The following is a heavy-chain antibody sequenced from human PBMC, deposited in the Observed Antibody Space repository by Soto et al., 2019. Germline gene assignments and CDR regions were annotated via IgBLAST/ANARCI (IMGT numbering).Heavy chain of an antibody. CDR2: ISYDGSNK. J-gene: IGHJ6*02. Sequence: GGSLRLSCAASGFTFSIYGMHWVRQAPGKGLEWVAVISYDGSNKYYADSVKGRFTISRDNSKNTLYLQMNSLRAEDTAVYYCAKEEYSPLGYYYGMDVWGQGTTVPVYS. CDR1: GFTFSIYG. CDR3: AKEEYSPLGYYYGMDV. V-gene: IGHV3-30*18. D-gene: IGHD6-6*01.